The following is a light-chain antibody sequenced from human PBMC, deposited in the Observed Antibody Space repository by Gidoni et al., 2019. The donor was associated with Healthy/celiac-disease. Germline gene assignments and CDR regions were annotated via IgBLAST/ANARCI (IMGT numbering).Light chain of an antibody. CDR3: QQRSNWPYT. CDR1: QSVSSY. Sequence: EIVLTQSPATLSLSPGERATLSCRDSQSVSSYLAWYQQKPGQAPRLLIYDASNRATGIPARFSGSESGTDFTLTISSLEPEDFAVYYCQQRSNWPYTFGQGTKLEIK. CDR2: DAS. J-gene: IGKJ2*01. V-gene: IGKV3-11*01.